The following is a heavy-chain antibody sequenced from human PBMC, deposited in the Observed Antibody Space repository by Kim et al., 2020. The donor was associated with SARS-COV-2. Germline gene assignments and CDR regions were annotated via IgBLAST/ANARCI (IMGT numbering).Heavy chain of an antibody. J-gene: IGHJ5*01. CDR1: GFTFSDYY. CDR2: IRKKVNSYST. CDR3: ARSASTNWFES. D-gene: IGHD2-2*01. Sequence: GGSLRLSCAASGFTFSDYYMDWVRQAPGKGLEWVGRIRKKVNSYSTEYGASVRGRFTISRDDSKNSLYLQMNSLKNEDTAMYYCARSASTNWFESCGQGTLVTVSS. V-gene: IGHV3-72*01.